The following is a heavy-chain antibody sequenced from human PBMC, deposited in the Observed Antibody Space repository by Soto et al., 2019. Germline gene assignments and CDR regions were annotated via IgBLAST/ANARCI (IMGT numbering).Heavy chain of an antibody. CDR1: GFTFTSYA. CDR2: ISYDGINE. D-gene: IGHD3-16*02. Sequence: QVQLVESGGSVVQPGRSLRLSCEASGFTFTSYAMHWVRQAPGKGLEWVAVISYDGINEYYADSVKGRFPISRDNSKNTLVLQVSGLRVEDTAVYYCARDGLRLGELSLMGYFDYWGQGTLVTVSS. J-gene: IGHJ4*02. CDR3: ARDGLRLGELSLMGYFDY. V-gene: IGHV3-30*15.